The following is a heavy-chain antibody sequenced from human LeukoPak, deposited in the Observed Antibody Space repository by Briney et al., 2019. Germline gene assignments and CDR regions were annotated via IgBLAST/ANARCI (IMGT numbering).Heavy chain of an antibody. D-gene: IGHD3-10*01. CDR2: IYSNGNT. CDR1: GGSISSYY. Sequence: SETLSLTCTVSGGSISSYYWTWIRQPPGKGLEWIGRIYSNGNTNYNPSLKSRVTISVDTSKNQFSLKLSSVTAADTAVYYCASGGPYYYGSGSYPHWGQGTLVTVSS. V-gene: IGHV4-59*01. CDR3: ASGGPYYYGSGSYPH. J-gene: IGHJ4*02.